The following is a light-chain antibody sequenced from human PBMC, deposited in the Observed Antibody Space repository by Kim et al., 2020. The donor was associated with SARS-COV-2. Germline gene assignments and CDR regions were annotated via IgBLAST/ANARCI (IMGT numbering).Light chain of an antibody. CDR2: GAS. Sequence: EVVLTQSPGTLSLSPGERATLSCRASQSVYSGYFGWYQQKPGQAPRLLIYGASNRATGITDRFSGSGSGTDFSLTISRLEPEDFAVYYCQQYTETSFTFGQGTKLEI. V-gene: IGKV3-20*01. J-gene: IGKJ2*01. CDR1: QSVYSGY. CDR3: QQYTETSFT.